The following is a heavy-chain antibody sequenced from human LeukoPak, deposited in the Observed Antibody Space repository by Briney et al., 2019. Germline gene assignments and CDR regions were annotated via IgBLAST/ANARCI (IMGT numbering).Heavy chain of an antibody. D-gene: IGHD5-24*01. Sequence: GGSLRLSCAASGFPFSNYWMNWVRQAPGKGLEWVSYISRSGSTIYYADSAKGRFTISRDNANNSLYLQMNSLRAEDTAVYYCARRMATPPYFDYWGQGTLVTVSS. CDR2: ISRSGSTI. J-gene: IGHJ4*02. CDR1: GFPFSNYW. CDR3: ARRMATPPYFDY. V-gene: IGHV3-48*04.